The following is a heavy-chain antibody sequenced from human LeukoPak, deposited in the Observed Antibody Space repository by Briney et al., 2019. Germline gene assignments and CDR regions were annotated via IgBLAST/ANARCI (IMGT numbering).Heavy chain of an antibody. CDR1: GGTFSSYA. D-gene: IGHD6-13*01. V-gene: IGHV1-69*05. Sequence: SVKVSCKASGGTFSSYAISWVRQAPGQGLEWMGRIIPIFGTANYAQKFQGRVTITTDESTSTAYMELSSLRSEDTAVYYCARDGPGIAAAGTSYWGLGTLVTVSS. J-gene: IGHJ4*02. CDR2: IIPIFGTA. CDR3: ARDGPGIAAAGTSY.